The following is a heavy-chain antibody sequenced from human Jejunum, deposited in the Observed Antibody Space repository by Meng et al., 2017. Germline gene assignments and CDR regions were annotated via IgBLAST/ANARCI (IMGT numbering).Heavy chain of an antibody. V-gene: IGHV3-15*01. Sequence: GESLKISCAASGFTFSKAWMSWVRQVPGKGLEWVGRIKSQSEGVTADYVAPVQDRFSISRDDSKSTVYLPMNSLKAEDTAIYYSVIGGGVRGLKGFEFWGQGTLVTVSS. J-gene: IGHJ4*02. CDR1: GFTFSKAW. CDR2: IKSQSEGVTA. D-gene: IGHD3-10*01. CDR3: VIGGGVRGLKGFEF.